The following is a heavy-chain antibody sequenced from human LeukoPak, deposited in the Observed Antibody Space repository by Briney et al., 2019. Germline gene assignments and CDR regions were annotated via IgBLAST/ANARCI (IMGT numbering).Heavy chain of an antibody. Sequence: PSQTLSLTCTVSGGSISSAPYYWSWIRQRPGKGLEWMGYISHSGNTYYNPSLKSRLNISADTSRNQFSLKLSSVTAADTAVYYCARGQYDTSGYYSPLEFDYWGQGTLVTVSS. J-gene: IGHJ4*02. CDR3: ARGQYDTSGYYSPLEFDY. CDR1: GGSISSAPYY. V-gene: IGHV4-31*03. CDR2: ISHSGNT. D-gene: IGHD3-22*01.